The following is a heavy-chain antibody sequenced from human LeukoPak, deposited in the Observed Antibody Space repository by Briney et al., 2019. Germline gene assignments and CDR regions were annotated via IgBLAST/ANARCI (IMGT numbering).Heavy chain of an antibody. CDR3: ASGPAAIN. D-gene: IGHD2-2*02. Sequence: GGSLRLSGAAPGFTLRSNGRSGVGQAPGKGLEWVANIKQDGSEKYYVDSVKGRFTISRDNAKNSLYLQMNSLRAEDTAVYYCASGPAAINWGQGTLVTVSS. V-gene: IGHV3-7*01. J-gene: IGHJ4*02. CDR2: IKQDGSEK. CDR1: GFTLRSNG.